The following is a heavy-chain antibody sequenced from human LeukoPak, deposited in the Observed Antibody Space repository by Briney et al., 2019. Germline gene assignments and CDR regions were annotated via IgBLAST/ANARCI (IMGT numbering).Heavy chain of an antibody. CDR2: IYTSGST. Sequence: SETLSLTCTVSGGSISSGSYYWGWIRQPAGEGRQCLWRIYTSGSTNYNPSLRSRVNISVDTSTNQSSLKLNSLTAADTAVYYCARAGDLDAFDIWGQGTMVTVSS. CDR3: ARAGDLDAFDI. D-gene: IGHD1-1*01. CDR1: GGSISSGSYY. V-gene: IGHV4-61*02. J-gene: IGHJ3*02.